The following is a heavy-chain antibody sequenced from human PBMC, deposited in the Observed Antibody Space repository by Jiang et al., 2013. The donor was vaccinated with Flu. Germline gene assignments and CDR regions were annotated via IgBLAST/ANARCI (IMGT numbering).Heavy chain of an antibody. CDR1: GYTFTSYG. CDR2: ISAYNGNT. V-gene: IGHV1-18*01. CDR3: ATYNPYGDYGNDAFDI. J-gene: IGHJ3*02. Sequence: GAEVKKPGASVKVSCKASGYTFTSYGISWVRQAPGQGLEWMGWISAYNGNTNYAQKLQGRVTMTTDTSTSTAYMELRSLRSDDTAVYYCATYNPYGDYGNDAFDIWGQGTMVTVSS. D-gene: IGHD4-17*01.